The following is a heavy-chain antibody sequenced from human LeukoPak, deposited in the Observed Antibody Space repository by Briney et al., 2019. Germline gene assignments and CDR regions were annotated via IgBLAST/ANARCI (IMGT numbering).Heavy chain of an antibody. D-gene: IGHD3-22*01. CDR1: GFTFSSYA. V-gene: IGHV3-30*04. Sequence: PGGSLRLSCAASGFTFSSYAMHWVRQAPGKGLEWVAVISYDGSNKYYADSVKGRFTISRDNSKNTLYLQMNSLRAEDTAVYYCAREGSYYDSSGYKYNWFDPWGQGTLVTVSS. CDR3: AREGSYYDSSGYKYNWFDP. CDR2: ISYDGSNK. J-gene: IGHJ5*02.